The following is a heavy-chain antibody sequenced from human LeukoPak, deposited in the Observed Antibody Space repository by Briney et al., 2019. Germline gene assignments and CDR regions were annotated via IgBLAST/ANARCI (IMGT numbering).Heavy chain of an antibody. Sequence: ASVKVSCKASGYTFSSYGISWVRQAPGQGLEWMGWISGNNGNTNYAQKLQGRVTMTTDTSTSTAYMELRSLRSDDTAVYYCARGRKYTSGYRVTELGSGYSDYWGQGTLVTVSS. V-gene: IGHV1-18*01. J-gene: IGHJ4*02. CDR1: GYTFSSYG. CDR2: ISGNNGNT. D-gene: IGHD5-18*01. CDR3: ARGRKYTSGYRVTELGSGYSDY.